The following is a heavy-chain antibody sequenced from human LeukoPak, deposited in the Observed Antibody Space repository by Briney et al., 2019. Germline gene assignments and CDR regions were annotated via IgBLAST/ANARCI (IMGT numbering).Heavy chain of an antibody. J-gene: IGHJ4*02. CDR2: IYHSGST. CDR3: ARKGYTYGTFDY. D-gene: IGHD5-18*01. Sequence: SDTLSLTCAVSGDSISRHYWWSWVRQPPGKGLEWIGEIYHSGSTNYNPSLKSRVTISVDKSKNQFSLKLTSLTAADTAVYYCARKGYTYGTFDYWGLGTLVTVSS. CDR1: GDSISRHYW. V-gene: IGHV4-4*02.